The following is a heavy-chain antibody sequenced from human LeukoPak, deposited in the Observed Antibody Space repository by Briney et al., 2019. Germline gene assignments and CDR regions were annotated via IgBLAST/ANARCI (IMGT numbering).Heavy chain of an antibody. J-gene: IGHJ4*02. Sequence: ASVKVSCTASGYTFTGHHIHWVRQAPGQGLEWMGWMNPDSGGTNYAPKFQGRVTMTRDTSISTAYMEVGNLRSDDTAVYFCARDQRGNNWVFDYWGQGTLVTVSS. D-gene: IGHD5-24*01. V-gene: IGHV1-2*02. CDR2: MNPDSGGT. CDR1: GYTFTGHH. CDR3: ARDQRGNNWVFDY.